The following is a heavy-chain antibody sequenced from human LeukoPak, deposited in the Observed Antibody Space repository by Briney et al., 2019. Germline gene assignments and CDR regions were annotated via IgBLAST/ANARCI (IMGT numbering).Heavy chain of an antibody. V-gene: IGHV3-21*01. CDR3: ARKDGRDYYFDY. Sequence: GGSLRLSCAASGFTFSSYSTNWVRQAPGKGLEWVSSISSSSYIYYADSVKGRFTISRDNAKNSLYLQMSSLRAEDTAVYYCARKDGRDYYFDYWGQGTLVTVSS. J-gene: IGHJ4*02. CDR2: ISSSSYI. CDR1: GFTFSSYS.